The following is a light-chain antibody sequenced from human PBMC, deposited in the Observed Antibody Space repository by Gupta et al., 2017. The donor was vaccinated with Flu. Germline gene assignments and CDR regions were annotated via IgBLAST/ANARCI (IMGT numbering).Light chain of an antibody. V-gene: IGKV1-39*01. CDR2: SAS. Sequence: IQITQPPSSLSASVGDSFTITCRASQNITHYLNWYLQKPGKAPELLIYSASSLQSGVPLRFSGSGSGTDFTLTINSLRPEDFATYYCQQSEINPFTFGQGTKVEIK. CDR1: QNITHY. J-gene: IGKJ2*01. CDR3: QQSEINPFT.